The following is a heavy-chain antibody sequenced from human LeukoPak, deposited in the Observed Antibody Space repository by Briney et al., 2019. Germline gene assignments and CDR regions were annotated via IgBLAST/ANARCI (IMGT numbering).Heavy chain of an antibody. V-gene: IGHV4-59*01. J-gene: IGHJ4*02. CDR2: VFDSGGT. CDR1: GGSISNYW. CDR3: ARGYSSSWNYFDY. Sequence: PSETLSLTCTVSGGSISNYWWSWIRQPPGKGLEWIGYVFDSGGTNYNPSLKSRVTISVDTSKKQFSLKLSSVTAADTAVYYCARGYSSSWNYFDYWGQGTLVTVAS. D-gene: IGHD6-13*01.